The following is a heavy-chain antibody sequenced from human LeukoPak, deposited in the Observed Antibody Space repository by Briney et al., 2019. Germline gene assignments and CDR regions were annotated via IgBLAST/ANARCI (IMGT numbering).Heavy chain of an antibody. V-gene: IGHV3-33*01. CDR3: ATRSLPGYYYGMDV. CDR1: GFIFSSYG. CDR2: IWYDGSNK. D-gene: IGHD2-15*01. J-gene: IGHJ6*02. Sequence: PGGSLRLSCAASGFIFSSYGIHWVRQAPGKGLEWVAVIWYDGSNKYYADSVKGRFTISRDNSKNTLYLQMNSLRAEDTAVYYCATRSLPGYYYGMDVWGQGTTVTVSS.